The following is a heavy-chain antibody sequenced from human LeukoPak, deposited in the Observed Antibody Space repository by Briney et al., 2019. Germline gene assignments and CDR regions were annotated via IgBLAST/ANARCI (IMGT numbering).Heavy chain of an antibody. CDR2: IIPIFGTA. V-gene: IGHV1-69*05. Sequence: VKVSCKASGGTFSSYAISWVRQAPGQGLEWMGRIIPIFGTANYAQKFQGRVTITTDESTSTAYMELSSLRSEDTAVYYCARPKAEYYYDSSGYFQFDYWGQGTLVTVSS. J-gene: IGHJ4*02. D-gene: IGHD3-22*01. CDR1: GGTFSSYA. CDR3: ARPKAEYYYDSSGYFQFDY.